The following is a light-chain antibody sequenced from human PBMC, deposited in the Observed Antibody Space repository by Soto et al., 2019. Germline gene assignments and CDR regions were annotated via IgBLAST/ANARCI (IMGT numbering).Light chain of an antibody. CDR1: QSVSSSY. CDR2: GAS. Sequence: EIVLTQSPGTLSLSPGERAALSCRASQSVSSSYLAWYQQKPGQAPRLLIYGASSRATGIPDRFSGSGSGTDFTLTISRLEPEYFAVYYCQQYGSFYTFGQGTKLEIK. J-gene: IGKJ2*01. V-gene: IGKV3-20*01. CDR3: QQYGSFYT.